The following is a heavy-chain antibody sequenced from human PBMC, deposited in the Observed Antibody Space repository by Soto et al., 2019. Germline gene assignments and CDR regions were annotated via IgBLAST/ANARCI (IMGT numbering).Heavy chain of an antibody. Sequence: PGGSLRLSCAASGFTFDDYAMHWVRQAPGKGLEWVSGISWNSGSIGYADSVKGRFTISRDNAKNSLYLQMNSLRAEDTALYYCAKGLDKGWFGEFGLDYWGQGTLVTVSS. CDR1: GFTFDDYA. D-gene: IGHD3-10*01. CDR3: AKGLDKGWFGEFGLDY. CDR2: ISWNSGSI. V-gene: IGHV3-9*01. J-gene: IGHJ4*02.